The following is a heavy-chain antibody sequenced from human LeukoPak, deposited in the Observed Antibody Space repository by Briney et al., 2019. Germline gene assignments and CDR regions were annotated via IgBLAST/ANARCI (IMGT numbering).Heavy chain of an antibody. CDR3: ARVLGSGYYDSSGGGPFDY. CDR2: ISSSSSYI. CDR1: GFTFSSYS. D-gene: IGHD3-22*01. V-gene: IGHV3-21*01. J-gene: IGHJ4*02. Sequence: GGSLRLSCAASGFTFSSYSMNWVRQAPGKGLEWVSSISSSSSYIYYADSVKGRFTISRDNAKNSLYLQVNSLRAEDTAVYYCARVLGSGYYDSSGGGPFDYWGQGTLVTVSS.